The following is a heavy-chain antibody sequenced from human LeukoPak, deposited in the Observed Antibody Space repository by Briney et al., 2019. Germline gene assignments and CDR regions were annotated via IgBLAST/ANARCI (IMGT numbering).Heavy chain of an antibody. CDR1: GGSISSGSYY. CDR2: IYTSGST. CDR3: ARANDILTGPYYYYYGMDV. D-gene: IGHD3-9*01. Sequence: SQTLSLTCTVSGGSISSGSYYWSWIRQPAGTGLGWIGRIYTSGSTNYNPSLKSRVTISVDTSKNQFSLKLSSVTAADTAVYYCARANDILTGPYYYYYGMDVWGQGTTVTVSS. V-gene: IGHV4-61*02. J-gene: IGHJ6*02.